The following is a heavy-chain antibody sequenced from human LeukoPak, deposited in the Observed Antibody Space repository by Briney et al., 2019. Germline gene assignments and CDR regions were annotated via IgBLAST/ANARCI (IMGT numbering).Heavy chain of an antibody. D-gene: IGHD4/OR15-4a*01. CDR2: ISNSSSYI. J-gene: IGHJ4*02. Sequence: GGSLRLSCAASGFTFSSYSMNWVRQAPGKGLEWVSSISNSSSYIYYADSVKGRFTISRDNAKNSLYLQMNSLRAEDTAVYYCASTLTSEVDYWGQGTLVTVSS. CDR1: GFTFSSYS. V-gene: IGHV3-21*01. CDR3: ASTLTSEVDY.